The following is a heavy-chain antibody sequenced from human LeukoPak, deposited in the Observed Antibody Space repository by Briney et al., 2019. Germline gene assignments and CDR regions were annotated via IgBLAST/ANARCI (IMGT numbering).Heavy chain of an antibody. V-gene: IGHV3-23*01. D-gene: IGHD4/OR15-4a*01. CDR3: AKRGTEERSGGSDSGTFYFDY. J-gene: IGHJ4*02. CDR2: ISDSGGST. CDR1: GVTFSSYA. Sequence: GGSLRLSCAASGVTFSSYAMSWVRQAPGKGLEWVSSISDSGGSTYYADSVKGRFTISRDNSKNTLSLQMNSLRAEDTAIYYCAKRGTEERSGGSDSGTFYFDYWGQGTLVTVSS.